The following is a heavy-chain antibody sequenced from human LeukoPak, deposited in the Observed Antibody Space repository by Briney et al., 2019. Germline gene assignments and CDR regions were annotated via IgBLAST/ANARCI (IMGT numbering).Heavy chain of an antibody. CDR2: IYSGGTT. CDR3: ARDQYSYAHAAH. J-gene: IGHJ4*02. D-gene: IGHD5-18*01. V-gene: IGHV3-66*01. Sequence: GGSLRLSCAASGFTVSSNYMSWVRQAPGKGLEWVSVIYSGGTTYYADSVKGRFTISRDNSRNTLHLQMNSLRAEDTAVYYCARDQYSYAHAAHWGQGTLVTVSS. CDR1: GFTVSSNY.